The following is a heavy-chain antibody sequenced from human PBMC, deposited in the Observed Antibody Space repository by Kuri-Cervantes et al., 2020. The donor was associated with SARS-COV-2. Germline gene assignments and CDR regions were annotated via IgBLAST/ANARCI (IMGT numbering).Heavy chain of an antibody. D-gene: IGHD4-17*01. CDR3: ARDPSAVTPVY. V-gene: IGHV3-23*01. CDR2: ISSRGGST. CDR1: GLTFSAYA. J-gene: IGHJ4*02. Sequence: GGSLRLSCTVSGLTFSAYAMTWVRQAPGKGLEWVSTISSRGGSTFYADSVKGRFTISRDNSKDTLYLQVNGLRAEDTAVYYCARDPSAVTPVYWGQGTLVTVSS.